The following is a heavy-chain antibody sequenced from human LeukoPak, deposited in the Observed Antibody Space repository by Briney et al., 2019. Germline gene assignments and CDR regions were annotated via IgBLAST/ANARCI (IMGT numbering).Heavy chain of an antibody. D-gene: IGHD3-9*01. J-gene: IGHJ4*02. CDR3: ARDFGTTGYDLYDY. CDR1: GFTFSSSW. Sequence: GGSLRLSCAASGFTFSSSWMSWVRQAPGQGLEWVANIKHDGNEKYYVDSVKGRFTISRDNAKNSLYLQMNSLRDEDTSVYYCARDFGTTGYDLYDYWGQGTLVTVSS. V-gene: IGHV3-7*01. CDR2: IKHDGNEK.